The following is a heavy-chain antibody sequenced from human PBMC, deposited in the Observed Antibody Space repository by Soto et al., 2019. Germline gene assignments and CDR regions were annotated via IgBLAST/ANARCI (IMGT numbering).Heavy chain of an antibody. J-gene: IGHJ4*02. CDR3: AKDGLSDSPSAVDY. Sequence: GSLRLSCAASGFMFSKSGMTWVRQAPGKGLESVAGIGGSGRNTYYADSVKGRFTISRDNSKNTLFLQMNSLRDEDTAIYYCAKDGLSDSPSAVDYWGQGTRVTVSS. CDR2: IGGSGRNT. V-gene: IGHV3-23*01. CDR1: GFMFSKSG. D-gene: IGHD6-13*01.